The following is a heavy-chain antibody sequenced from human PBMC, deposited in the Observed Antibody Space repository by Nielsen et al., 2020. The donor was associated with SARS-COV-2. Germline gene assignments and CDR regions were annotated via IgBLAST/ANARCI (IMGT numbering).Heavy chain of an antibody. Sequence: ASVKVSCKASGYTFTNNYLHWVRQAPGQGLEWMGILKPSAGSTTFADKFQGRVTMTRDTSTSTVYMELSSLRPEDTAVYYCARERVYSSRGFDYWGQGTLVTVSS. CDR1: GYTFTNNY. J-gene: IGHJ4*02. CDR2: LKPSAGST. V-gene: IGHV1-46*01. D-gene: IGHD6-13*01. CDR3: ARERVYSSRGFDY.